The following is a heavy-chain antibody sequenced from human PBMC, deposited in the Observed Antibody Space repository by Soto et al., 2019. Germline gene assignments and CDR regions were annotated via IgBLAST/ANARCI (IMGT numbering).Heavy chain of an antibody. CDR2: ISYDGSNK. CDR1: GFTFNNYG. V-gene: IGHV3-30*18. J-gene: IGHJ4*02. Sequence: GGSLRLSCAASGFTFNNYGMHWVRQAPGKGLEWVAVISYDGSNKYYADSVKGRFTISRDNSKNTLYLQMNSLRAEDTAVYYCAKDLQGVRGVTASGVDYWGQGTLVTVSS. CDR3: AKDLQGVRGVTASGVDY. D-gene: IGHD3-10*01.